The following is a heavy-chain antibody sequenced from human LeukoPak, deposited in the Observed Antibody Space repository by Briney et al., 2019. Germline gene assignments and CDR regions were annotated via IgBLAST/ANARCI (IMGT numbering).Heavy chain of an antibody. CDR1: GVSFSSNY. V-gene: IGHV3-53*01. CDR2: IYRGGST. J-gene: IGHJ3*01. Sequence: GGSLRLSCAASGVSFSSNYVNWVRQAPGKGLEWVSAIYRGGSTYYANSVRGIFTISTNSSKNTLYLQMNSLGDEDTAVYYCARGSYGWGNYYIGDAFDLWGQGTMVTVSS. D-gene: IGHD3-10*01. CDR3: ARGSYGWGNYYIGDAFDL.